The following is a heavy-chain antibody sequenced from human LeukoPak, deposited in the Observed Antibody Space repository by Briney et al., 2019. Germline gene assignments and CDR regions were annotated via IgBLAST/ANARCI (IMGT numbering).Heavy chain of an antibody. CDR2: ISWDGGST. D-gene: IGHD6-13*01. Sequence: GGSLRLSCAASGFTFDDYTMHWVRQAPGKGLGWVSLISWDGGSTYYADSVKGRFTISRDNAKNSLYLQMNSLRAEDTALYYCARDLPGIAAADNAFDYWGQGTLVTVSS. V-gene: IGHV3-43*01. CDR3: ARDLPGIAAADNAFDY. CDR1: GFTFDDYT. J-gene: IGHJ4*02.